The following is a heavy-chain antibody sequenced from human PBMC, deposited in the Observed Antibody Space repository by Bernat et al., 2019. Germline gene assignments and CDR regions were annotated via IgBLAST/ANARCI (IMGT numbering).Heavy chain of an antibody. CDR1: GFTFSSYG. Sequence: QVQLVESGGGVVQPGRSLRLSCAASGFTFSSYGMHWVRQAPGKGLEWVAVIWYDGSNKYYADSVKGRFTISRDNSKNTLYLQMNSLRAEDTAVYYCARPRGGDYDEAGLAEYFQHWGQGTLVTVSS. D-gene: IGHD4-17*01. V-gene: IGHV3-33*01. J-gene: IGHJ1*01. CDR2: IWYDGSNK. CDR3: ARPRGGDYDEAGLAEYFQH.